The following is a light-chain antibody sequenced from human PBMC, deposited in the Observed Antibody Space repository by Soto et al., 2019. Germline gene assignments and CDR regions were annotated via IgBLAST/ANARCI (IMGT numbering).Light chain of an antibody. J-gene: IGLJ2*01. CDR2: GTN. CDR1: SSNIGAGFD. V-gene: IGLV1-40*01. CDR3: QSYDRTLSGGVI. Sequence: VLTQPPSVSGAPGQTVTISCTGSSSNIGAGFDVHWYHQLPGTAPKLLIHGTNNRPSGVPDRFSGSKSGTSASLAITGLQAEDEADYYCQSYDRTLSGGVIFGGGTKLTVL.